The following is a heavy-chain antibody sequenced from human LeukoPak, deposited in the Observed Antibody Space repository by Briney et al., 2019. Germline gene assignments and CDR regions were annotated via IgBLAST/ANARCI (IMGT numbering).Heavy chain of an antibody. V-gene: IGHV1-8*01. CDR2: MNPNSGNT. Sequence: ASVKVSCKASGYTFTSYDIDWVRQATGQGLEWMGWMNPNSGNTGYAQKFQGRVTMTRNTSISTAYMELSSLGSEDTAVYYCARERTIFGTYGMDVWGQGTTVTVSS. D-gene: IGHD3-3*01. CDR3: ARERTIFGTYGMDV. CDR1: GYTFTSYD. J-gene: IGHJ6*02.